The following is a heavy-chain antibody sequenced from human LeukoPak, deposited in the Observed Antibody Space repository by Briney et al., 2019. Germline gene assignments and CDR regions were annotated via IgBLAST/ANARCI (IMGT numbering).Heavy chain of an antibody. J-gene: IGHJ4*02. CDR3: AKGLRFFDY. Sequence: PGGSLRLSCTASGFTFDSYAMSWVRQAPGKGLEWVSSISGGSEDTYFADSVKGRFTISRDNSRNTLYLQLNSPRAEDTAVYYCAKGLRFFDYWGQGTLVTVSS. CDR2: ISGGSEDT. CDR1: GFTFDSYA. V-gene: IGHV3-23*01.